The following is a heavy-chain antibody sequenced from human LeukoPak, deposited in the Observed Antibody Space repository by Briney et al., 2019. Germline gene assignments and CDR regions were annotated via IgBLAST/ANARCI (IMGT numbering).Heavy chain of an antibody. Sequence: SETLSLTCVVYGGSFSGDYWSWIRQPPGRGLEWIGEINHSGRTNYNPSLKSRVTISVDTSKNQFSLKLSSVTAADTAMYYCAREGFGELSHFDYWGQGTLVTVSS. D-gene: IGHD3-10*01. CDR1: GGSFSGDY. J-gene: IGHJ4*02. CDR3: AREGFGELSHFDY. V-gene: IGHV4-34*01. CDR2: INHSGRT.